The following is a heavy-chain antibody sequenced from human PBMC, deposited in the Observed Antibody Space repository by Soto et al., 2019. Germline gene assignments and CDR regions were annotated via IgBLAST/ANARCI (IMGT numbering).Heavy chain of an antibody. CDR3: ALLRFSIGLWKVGGAFDI. CDR2: MYPGDSDT. D-gene: IGHD3-16*01. V-gene: IGHV5-51*01. J-gene: IGHJ3*02. CDR1: GYTFTSDW. Sequence: GESLKISCKGSGYTFTSDWIGWVRQMPGKGLEWMGSMYPGDSDTRYSPSFQGQVTISADKSISTVYLQWSSLKASDTAMYYCALLRFSIGLWKVGGAFDIWGQGTMVTVS.